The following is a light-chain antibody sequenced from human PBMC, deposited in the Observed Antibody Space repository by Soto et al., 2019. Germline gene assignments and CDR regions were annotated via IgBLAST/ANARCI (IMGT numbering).Light chain of an antibody. CDR2: DVS. CDR3: QQYHGFSRT. Sequence: DIQMTQYPSSLSASVGDIVTITCRASQSISDSLAWYQQKPGKAPDLLISDVSKLERGVASRFSGSGSGTEFTLTISSMQPDDLATYYCQQYHGFSRTFGQGTKVDIK. CDR1: QSISDS. V-gene: IGKV1-5*01. J-gene: IGKJ1*01.